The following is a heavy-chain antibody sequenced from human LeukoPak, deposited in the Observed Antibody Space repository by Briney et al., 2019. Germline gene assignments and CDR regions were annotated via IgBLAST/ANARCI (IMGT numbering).Heavy chain of an antibody. Sequence: PSETLSLTCTVSGGSISSYYWSWIRQPPGKGLEWIGEINHSGSTNYNPSLKSRVTISVDTSKNQFSLKLSSVTAADTAVYYCARRIRYGYTPGDYWGQGTLVTVSS. V-gene: IGHV4-34*01. CDR2: INHSGST. CDR3: ARRIRYGYTPGDY. CDR1: GGSISSYY. J-gene: IGHJ4*02. D-gene: IGHD5-24*01.